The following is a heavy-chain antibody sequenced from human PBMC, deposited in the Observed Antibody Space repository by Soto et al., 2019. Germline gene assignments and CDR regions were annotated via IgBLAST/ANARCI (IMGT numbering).Heavy chain of an antibody. CDR2: ILGYGGST. CDR1: GFSFSSNS. Sequence: GGSLRLSCATSGFSFSSNSMSWVRQAPGKGLEWVSTILGYGGSTYYADSVKGRFTISRDTSRDTLYLQLNSLRAEDTAVYYCAIDPVYYYADNGHWGQGALVTVSS. J-gene: IGHJ4*02. V-gene: IGHV3-23*01. D-gene: IGHD3-10*01. CDR3: AIDPVYYYADNGH.